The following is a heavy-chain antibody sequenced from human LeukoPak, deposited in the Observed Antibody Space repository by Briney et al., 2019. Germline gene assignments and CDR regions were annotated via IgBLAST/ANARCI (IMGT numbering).Heavy chain of an antibody. D-gene: IGHD6-13*01. CDR2: IIPIFGTA. J-gene: IGHJ4*02. CDR1: GGTFSSYA. CDR3: ASRNPKYSSSWQFDY. V-gene: IGHV1-69*06. Sequence: GASVKVSCKASGGTFSSYAISWVRQAPGQGLEWMGGIIPIFGTANYAQKFQGRVTITADKSTSTAYMELSSLRSEDTAVYYCASRNPKYSSSWQFDYWGQGTLVTVSS.